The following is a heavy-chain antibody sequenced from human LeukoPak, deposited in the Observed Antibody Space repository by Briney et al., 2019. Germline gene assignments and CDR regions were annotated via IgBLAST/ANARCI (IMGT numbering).Heavy chain of an antibody. J-gene: IGHJ6*03. V-gene: IGHV1-24*01. CDR3: ATGPDYYYYMDV. CDR1: GYTLTELS. CDR2: FDPEDGET. Sequence: ASVKVSCKVSGYTLTELSMHWVRQAPGKGLEWMGGFDPEDGETIYAQKFQGRVTMTEDTSTDTAYMELSSLRSEDTAAYYCATGPDYYYYMDVWGKGTTVTVSS.